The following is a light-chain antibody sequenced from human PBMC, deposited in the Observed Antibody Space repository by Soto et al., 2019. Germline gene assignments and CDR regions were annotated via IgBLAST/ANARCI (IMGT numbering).Light chain of an antibody. CDR3: QLYASSLRT. CDR1: QSVSSSY. J-gene: IGKJ1*01. Sequence: EIVLTQSPGTLSLSPGERATLPCRASQSVSSSYLAWYQQKPGQAPRLLFYGASSRATGIPDRFSGSGSGTDFTLTISRLEPEDFAVYYCQLYASSLRTFGQGTKVEIK. V-gene: IGKV3-20*01. CDR2: GAS.